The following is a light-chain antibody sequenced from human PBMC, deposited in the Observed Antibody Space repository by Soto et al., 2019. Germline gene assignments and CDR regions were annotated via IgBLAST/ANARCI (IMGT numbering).Light chain of an antibody. J-gene: IGLJ2*01. CDR3: AAWDDSLSAVV. Sequence: QSALTQPPSASGTPGQRGTISCSGSSSNIGSNYVYWYQQLPGTAPKLLIYRNNQRPSGVPDRFSGSRSGTSASLAISGLRSEDESDYYCAAWDDSLSAVVFGGGTQLTVL. CDR2: RNN. V-gene: IGLV1-47*01. CDR1: SSNIGSNY.